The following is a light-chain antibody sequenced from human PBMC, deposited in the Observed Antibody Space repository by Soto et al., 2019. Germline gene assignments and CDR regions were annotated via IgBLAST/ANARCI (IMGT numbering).Light chain of an antibody. J-gene: IGKJ1*01. CDR3: MKYNSAPRT. Sequence: DIQMTQSPSSLSASVGDRVTITCRASQGISNYLAWYQQKPGKVPKLLLYAASTLQSGVPSRFRGSGSGTDFTLTISRLQPEDVATYYCMKYNSAPRTFGQGSKVEIK. CDR1: QGISNY. V-gene: IGKV1-27*01. CDR2: AAS.